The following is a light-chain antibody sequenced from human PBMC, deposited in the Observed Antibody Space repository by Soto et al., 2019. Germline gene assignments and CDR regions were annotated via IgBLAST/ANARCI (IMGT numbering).Light chain of an antibody. Sequence: EIVLTQSPGTLSLSPGERATLSCRASQSVSSSYLAWYQQKPGQAPRLLIYGASSRATGIPDRFSGSGSGTDFTLTISRLEPEDLAVYYCQQYGSSALTFGPGTKVDIK. CDR1: QSVSSSY. J-gene: IGKJ3*01. CDR3: QQYGSSALT. CDR2: GAS. V-gene: IGKV3-20*01.